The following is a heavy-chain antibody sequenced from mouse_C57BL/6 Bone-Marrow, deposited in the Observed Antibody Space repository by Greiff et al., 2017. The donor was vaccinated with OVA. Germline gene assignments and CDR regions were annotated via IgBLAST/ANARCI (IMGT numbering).Heavy chain of an antibody. CDR1: GFTFSDYY. J-gene: IGHJ4*01. CDR2: ISNGGGST. D-gene: IGHD2-12*01. CDR3: ARYYRVAMDY. V-gene: IGHV5-12*01. Sequence: EVKLMESGGGLVQPGGSLKLSCAASGFTFSDYYMYWVRQTPEKRLEWVAYISNGGGSTYYPDTVKGRFNLSRDNAKNTLYLQMSRLKSEDTAMYYCARYYRVAMDYWGQGTSVTVSS.